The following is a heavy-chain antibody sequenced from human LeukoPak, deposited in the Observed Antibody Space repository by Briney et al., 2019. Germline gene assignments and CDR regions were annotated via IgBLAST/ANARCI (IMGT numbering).Heavy chain of an antibody. CDR2: IHRSGST. CDR1: GGSISNGNW. D-gene: IGHD1-26*01. CDR3: VRCGSYYLDF. Sequence: SETLSLTCGVSGGSISNGNWWSWVLQPPGKGLEWIGEIHRSGSTNCNPSLKSRVTISVDKSKNQFSLNLNSVTAADTAVYYCVRCGSYYLDFSGQGTLVTVSS. J-gene: IGHJ4*02. V-gene: IGHV4-4*02.